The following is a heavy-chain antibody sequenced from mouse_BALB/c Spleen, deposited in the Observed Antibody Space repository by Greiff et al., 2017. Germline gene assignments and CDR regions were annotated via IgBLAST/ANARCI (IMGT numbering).Heavy chain of an antibody. CDR2: ISDGGSYT. CDR1: GFTFSDYY. V-gene: IGHV5-4*02. J-gene: IGHJ3*01. Sequence: EVMLVESGGGLVKPGGSLKLSCAASGFTFSDYYMYWVRQTPEKRLEWVATISDGGSYTYYPDSVKGRFTISRDNAKNNLYLQMSSLKSEDTAMYYCARDDYDAYWGQGTLVTVSA. D-gene: IGHD2-4*01. CDR3: ARDDYDAY.